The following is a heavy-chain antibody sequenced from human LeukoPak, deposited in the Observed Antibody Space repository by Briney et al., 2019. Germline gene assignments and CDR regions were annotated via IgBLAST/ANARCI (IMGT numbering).Heavy chain of an antibody. D-gene: IGHD4-17*01. J-gene: IGHJ4*02. Sequence: PGGSLRLSCAASGFTFSSYAMSWVRQAPGKGLEWGSAISGSGGSTYYADSVKGRFTISRDNSKNTLYLQMNSLRAEDTAVYYCATYGDQPLDYWGRGTLVTVSS. CDR2: ISGSGGST. CDR1: GFTFSSYA. V-gene: IGHV3-23*01. CDR3: ATYGDQPLDY.